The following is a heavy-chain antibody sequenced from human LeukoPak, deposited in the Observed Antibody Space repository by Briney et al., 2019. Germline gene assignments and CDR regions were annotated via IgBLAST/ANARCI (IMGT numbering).Heavy chain of an antibody. CDR2: IYHSGST. D-gene: IGHD3-3*01. Sequence: PSETLSLTCAVSGYSITSGYYWAWIRQPPGKGLEWIGNIYHSGSTYYNPSLKSRVTISVDTSKSQFSLKLSSVTAADTAVYYCARAKIDFWSLFDYWGQGTLVTVSS. J-gene: IGHJ4*02. V-gene: IGHV4-38-2*01. CDR1: GYSITSGYY. CDR3: ARAKIDFWSLFDY.